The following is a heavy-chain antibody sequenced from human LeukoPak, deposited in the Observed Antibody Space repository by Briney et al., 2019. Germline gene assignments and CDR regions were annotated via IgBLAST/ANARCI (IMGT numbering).Heavy chain of an antibody. D-gene: IGHD2-21*02. J-gene: IGHJ4*02. CDR3: ARVYCGGDCYTYYFDY. V-gene: IGHV3-23*01. CDR1: GFTFSSYA. Sequence: PGGSLRLSCAASGFTFSSYAMSWVRQAPGKGLEWVSAISGSGGSTHYADSVKGRFTISRDNSKNTLYLQMNSLRAEDTAVYYCARVYCGGDCYTYYFDYWGQGTLVTVSS. CDR2: ISGSGGST.